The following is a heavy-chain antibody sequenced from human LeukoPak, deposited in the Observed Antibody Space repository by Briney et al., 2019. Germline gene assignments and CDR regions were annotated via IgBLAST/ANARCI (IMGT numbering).Heavy chain of an antibody. CDR3: ARRYFDY. V-gene: IGHV3-7*03. J-gene: IGHJ4*03. CDR1: GFIFSDYW. Sequence: GGSLRLSCVVSGFIFSDYWMSWVRQAPGKGLEWVANIKQDGSAKHYVDSVKGRFTISRVNAKNSLYLRMNSLRAEDTAIYYCARRYFDYWGQGTLVTVSS. CDR2: IKQDGSAK.